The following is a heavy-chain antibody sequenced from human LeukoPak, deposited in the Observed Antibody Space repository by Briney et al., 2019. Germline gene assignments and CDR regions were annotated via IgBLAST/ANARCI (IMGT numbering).Heavy chain of an antibody. D-gene: IGHD3-9*01. CDR3: ASCRITISGKTRDYYYMDV. Sequence: ASVKVSCKASGYTFTSYGISWVRQAPGQGLEWMGWISAYNGNTNYAQKFQGRVTITADESTSTAYMELSSLRSGDTAVYYCASCRITISGKTRDYYYMDVWGKGTTVTISS. CDR2: ISAYNGNT. V-gene: IGHV1-18*01. J-gene: IGHJ6*03. CDR1: GYTFTSYG.